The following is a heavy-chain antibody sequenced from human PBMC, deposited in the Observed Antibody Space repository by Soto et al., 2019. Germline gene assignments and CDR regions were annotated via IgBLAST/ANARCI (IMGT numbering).Heavy chain of an antibody. D-gene: IGHD2-2*01. CDR3: ARDIVVVPAARVDYYGMDV. CDR2: ISSSSSYI. CDR1: GFTFSNYN. Sequence: PGGSLRLSCVASGFTFSNYNMNWVRQAPGKGLEWVSSISSSSSYIYYADSVKGRFTISRDNAKNSLYLQMNSLRAEDTAVYYCARDIVVVPAARVDYYGMDVWGQGTTVTVSS. V-gene: IGHV3-21*01. J-gene: IGHJ6*02.